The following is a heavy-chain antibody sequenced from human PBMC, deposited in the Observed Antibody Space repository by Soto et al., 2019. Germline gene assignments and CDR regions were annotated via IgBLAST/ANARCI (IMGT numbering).Heavy chain of an antibody. CDR2: IYYSGST. D-gene: IGHD6-13*01. V-gene: IGHV4-59*01. CDR1: GGSISSYY. J-gene: IGHJ5*02. CDR3: ARDFAGSGSSWSFDP. Sequence: QVQLQESGPGLVKPSETLSLTCTVSGGSISSYYWSWIRQPPGKGLEWIGYIYYSGSTNYNPSLKRRVTLXXEXSXXQFSLKLSSVTAADTAVYYCARDFAGSGSSWSFDPWGQGTLVTVSS.